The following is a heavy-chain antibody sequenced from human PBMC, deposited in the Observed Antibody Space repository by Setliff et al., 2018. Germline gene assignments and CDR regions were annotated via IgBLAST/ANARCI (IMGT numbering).Heavy chain of an antibody. CDR1: GASINNRLNY. D-gene: IGHD4-17*01. J-gene: IGHJ1*01. CDR3: AIPGYGDYFGYFRN. CDR2: IYDTGST. Sequence: SETLSLTCTVSGASINNRLNYWAWIRQTPGQGLEWIGLIYDTGSTYYNPSLKSRVTISVDASKNHFSLQVHSLTVADTAVYYCAIPGYGDYFGYFRNWSQGTLVTVSS. V-gene: IGHV4-39*02.